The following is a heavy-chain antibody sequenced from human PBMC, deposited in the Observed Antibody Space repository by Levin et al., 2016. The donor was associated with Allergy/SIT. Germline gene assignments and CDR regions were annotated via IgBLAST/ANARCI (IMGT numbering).Heavy chain of an antibody. V-gene: IGHV3-23*01. Sequence: LSLTCAASGFTFSSYAMSWVRQAPGKGLEWVSAISASDSSTYYADSVKGRFTISRDNSRNTLYLQMNSLRVEDTAIYYCAKDQVAAFHMGRDGYWGQGTLVTVSS. D-gene: IGHD5-24*01. CDR3: AKDQVAAFHMGRDGY. J-gene: IGHJ4*02. CDR1: GFTFSSYA. CDR2: ISASDSST.